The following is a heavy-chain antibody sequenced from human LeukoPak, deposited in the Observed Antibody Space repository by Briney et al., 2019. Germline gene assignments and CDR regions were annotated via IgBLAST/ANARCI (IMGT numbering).Heavy chain of an antibody. CDR1: GYTFTGYY. CDR3: ARGQLAHFYYYMDV. J-gene: IGHJ6*03. Sequence: ASVKVSCKASGYTFTGYYMHWVRQAPGQGLEWMGWINPNSGGTNYAQKFQGRVTMTRDTSISTAYLELSRLRSDDSAVYYCARGQLAHFYYYMDVWGKGTTVTVSS. CDR2: INPNSGGT. D-gene: IGHD6-19*01. V-gene: IGHV1-2*02.